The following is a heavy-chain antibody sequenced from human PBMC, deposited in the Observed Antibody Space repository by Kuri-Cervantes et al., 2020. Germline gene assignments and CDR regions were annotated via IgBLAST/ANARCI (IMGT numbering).Heavy chain of an antibody. V-gene: IGHV4-61*05. Sequence: SETLSLTCTVSGGSISSSSYYWGWIRQPPGKGLEWIGYIYYSGSTNYNPSLKSRVTISVDTSKNQFSLKLSSVTAADTAVYYCARVLGNWFDPWGQGTLVTVSS. CDR2: IYYSGST. D-gene: IGHD3-16*01. CDR3: ARVLGNWFDP. CDR1: GGSISSSSYY. J-gene: IGHJ5*02.